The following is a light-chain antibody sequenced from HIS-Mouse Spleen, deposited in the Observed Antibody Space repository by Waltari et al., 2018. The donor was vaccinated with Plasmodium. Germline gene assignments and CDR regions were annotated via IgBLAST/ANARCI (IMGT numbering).Light chain of an antibody. CDR2: EGS. CDR3: CSYAGSSTYV. CDR1: GRDVRSYTL. J-gene: IGLJ1*01. Sequence: QSSLTQPASVSGSPGQSIPISCTGTGRDVRSYTLVSWYQQHPAKAPKLMIYEGSKRPSGVSNRFSGSKSGNTASLTISGLQAEDEADYYCCSYAGSSTYVFGTGTKVTVL. V-gene: IGLV2-23*01.